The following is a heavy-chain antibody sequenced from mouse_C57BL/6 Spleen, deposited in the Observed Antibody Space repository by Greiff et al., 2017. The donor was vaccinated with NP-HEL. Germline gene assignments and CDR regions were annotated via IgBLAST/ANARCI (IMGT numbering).Heavy chain of an antibody. D-gene: IGHD1-1*01. V-gene: IGHV1-22*01. Sequence: VQLQQSGPELVKPGASVKMSCKASGYTFTDYNMHWVKQSHGKSLEWIGYINPNNGGTSYNQKFKGKATLTVNKSSSTAYMELRSLTSEDSAVDDCARGDYGSRYAMDYWGQGTSVTVSS. CDR3: ARGDYGSRYAMDY. J-gene: IGHJ4*01. CDR1: GYTFTDYN. CDR2: INPNNGGT.